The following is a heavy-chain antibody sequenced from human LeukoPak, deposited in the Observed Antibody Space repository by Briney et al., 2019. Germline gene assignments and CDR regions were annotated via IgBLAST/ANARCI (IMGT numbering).Heavy chain of an antibody. J-gene: IGHJ4*02. V-gene: IGHV3-7*01. D-gene: IGHD2-15*01. CDR3: ARYCSGGSCYDY. CDR2: IKQDGSEK. CDR1: GFTFSIYW. Sequence: GGSLRLSCAASGFTFSIYWMSWVRQAPGKGLEWVANIKQDGSEKYYVDSVKGRFTISRDNAKNSLYLQMNSLRAEDTAVYYCARYCSGGSCYDYWGQGTLVTVSS.